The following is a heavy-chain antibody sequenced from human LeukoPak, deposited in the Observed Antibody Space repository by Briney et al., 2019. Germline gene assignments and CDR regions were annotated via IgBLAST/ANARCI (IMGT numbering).Heavy chain of an antibody. CDR2: IYYSGST. V-gene: IGHV4-59*01. CDR1: GGSISSYY. Sequence: PSETLSLTCTVSGGSISSYYWSWLRQTPGKGLEWSGYIYYSGSTNYNPSLKSRVTISVDTSENQFSLKLSSVTAADTAVYYCARGLAGYSGGDDAFDTWGQGTMVTVSS. CDR3: ARGLAGYSGGDDAFDT. D-gene: IGHD6-19*01. J-gene: IGHJ3*02.